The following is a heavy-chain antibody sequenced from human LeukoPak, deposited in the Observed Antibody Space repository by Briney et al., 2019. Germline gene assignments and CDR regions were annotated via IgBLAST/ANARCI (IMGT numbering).Heavy chain of an antibody. CDR3: ARGVVIAPQTFDY. V-gene: IGHV4-61*05. Sequence: SETLSLTCTVSGGSISSSSYYWGWIRQPPGKGLEWLGYIYYSGSTNYNPSLKSRVTISVDTSKNQFSLKLSSVTAADTAVYYCARGVVIAPQTFDYWGQGTLVTVSS. D-gene: IGHD2-21*01. CDR1: GGSISSSSYY. J-gene: IGHJ4*02. CDR2: IYYSGST.